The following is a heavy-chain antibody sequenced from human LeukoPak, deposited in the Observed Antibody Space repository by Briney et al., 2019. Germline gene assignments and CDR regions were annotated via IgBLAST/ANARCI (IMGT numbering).Heavy chain of an antibody. CDR2: ISYDGSNK. CDR3: AKDLSLYCGGDCCPEY. Sequence: GGSLRLSCAASGFTFSSYGMHWVRQAPGKGLEWVAVISYDGSNKYYADSVKGRFTISRDKSKNTLYLQMNSLRDEDTAVYYCAKDLSLYCGGDCCPEYWGQGTLVTVSS. V-gene: IGHV3-30*18. J-gene: IGHJ4*02. CDR1: GFTFSSYG. D-gene: IGHD2-21*02.